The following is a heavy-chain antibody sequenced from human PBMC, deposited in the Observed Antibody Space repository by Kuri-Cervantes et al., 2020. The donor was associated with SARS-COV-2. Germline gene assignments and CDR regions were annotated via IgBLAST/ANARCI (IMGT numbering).Heavy chain of an antibody. Sequence: GGSLRLSCTASGFIFSDYYMTWIRQAPGKGLEWVSNIGPSGTTKYYADSVKGRFAISRDNAKNSLYLQMNSLRAEDTAVYYCARAPYAFDIWGQGTMVTVSS. J-gene: IGHJ3*02. CDR1: GFIFSDYY. CDR2: IGPSGTTK. CDR3: ARAPYAFDI. V-gene: IGHV3-11*04.